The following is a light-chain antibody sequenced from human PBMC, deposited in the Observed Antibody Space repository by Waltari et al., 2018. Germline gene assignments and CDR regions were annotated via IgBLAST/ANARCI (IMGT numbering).Light chain of an antibody. J-gene: IGLJ3*02. V-gene: IGLV1-47*01. CDR1: SSTIGSNY. CDR2: RNN. Sequence: QSVLTQPPSASGTPGQRVTISCSGSSSTIGSNYVYWYQQPPGTAPKPLIYRNNQRPSGVPDRFSGSKAGTSASLAISGLRSEDEADYYCAAWDDSLSGRVFGGGTKLTVL. CDR3: AAWDDSLSGRV.